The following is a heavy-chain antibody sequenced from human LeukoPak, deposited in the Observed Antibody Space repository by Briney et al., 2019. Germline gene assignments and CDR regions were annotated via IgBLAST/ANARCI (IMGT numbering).Heavy chain of an antibody. CDR3: AKALSTCFTGSWGNY. Sequence: GGSLRLSCAASGFTFSSYGMHWVRQAPGKGLEWVAFIRYDGSKKYYADSVKGRFTISRDNSKNTLYLQMNTLRAEDMAFYYCAKALSTCFTGSWGNYWGRETLVTVPS. CDR2: IRYDGSKK. D-gene: IGHD3-16*01. J-gene: IGHJ4*02. V-gene: IGHV3-30*02. CDR1: GFTFSSYG.